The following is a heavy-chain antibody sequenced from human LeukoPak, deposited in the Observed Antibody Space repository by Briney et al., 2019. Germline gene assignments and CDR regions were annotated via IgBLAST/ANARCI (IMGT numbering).Heavy chain of an antibody. V-gene: IGHV6-1*01. D-gene: IGHD2-2*02. CDR3: ARAPHDCSSTSCYKGYYYYGMDV. J-gene: IGHJ6*02. CDR1: GDSVSSNRDA. Sequence: SQTLSLTCAISGDSVSSNRDAWNWIRQSPSRGLEWLGRTYYRSRLFNDYAVSVKSRINITPDTSKNQFSLQLNSVTPEDTAVYYCARAPHDCSSTSCYKGYYYYGMDVWGQGTTVTVSS. CDR2: TYYRSRLFN.